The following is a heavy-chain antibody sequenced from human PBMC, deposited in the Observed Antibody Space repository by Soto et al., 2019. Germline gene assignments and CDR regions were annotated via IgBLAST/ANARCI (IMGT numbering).Heavy chain of an antibody. Sequence: QVQLVQSGAEVKKPGSSVKVSCKASGGTFSSYAISWVRQAPGQGLQWMGGIISIFGTADYAQKFHGRVTITADESTSTAYMELSSLRSEDTAVYYCASHSGSAPEGRYYYGMDVWGQGPTVTVSS. V-gene: IGHV1-69*12. J-gene: IGHJ6*02. CDR1: GGTFSSYA. CDR2: IISIFGTA. CDR3: ASHSGSAPEGRYYYGMDV. D-gene: IGHD1-26*01.